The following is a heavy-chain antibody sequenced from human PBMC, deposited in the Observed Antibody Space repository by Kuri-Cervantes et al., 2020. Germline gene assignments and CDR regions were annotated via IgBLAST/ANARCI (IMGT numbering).Heavy chain of an antibody. CDR1: GFTFDDYA. CDR2: ISWNSGSI. CDR3: AKGLPPAKIYGSGSYLGHYFDY. J-gene: IGHJ4*02. V-gene: IGHV3-9*01. D-gene: IGHD3-10*01. Sequence: GGSLRLSCAASGFTFDDYAMHWVRQAPGKGLEWVSGISWNSGSIGYADSVKGRFTISRDNAKNSLYLQMNSLRAEDTALYYCAKGLPPAKIYGSGSYLGHYFDYWGQGTLVTVSS.